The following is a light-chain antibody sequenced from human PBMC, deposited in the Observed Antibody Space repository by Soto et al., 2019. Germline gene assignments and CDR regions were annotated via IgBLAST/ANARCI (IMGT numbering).Light chain of an antibody. Sequence: DIQMTQSPSSLSASIGDRVTITCRASQGIGVRLAWFQQKPGKAPQFLIQAASSLQSGVPSRFSGSGSGTEFILTINSLQPEDVAVYYCLQVNSFPRTLGQGTKVDIK. CDR3: LQVNSFPRT. V-gene: IGKV1-12*01. CDR2: AAS. CDR1: QGIGVR. J-gene: IGKJ1*01.